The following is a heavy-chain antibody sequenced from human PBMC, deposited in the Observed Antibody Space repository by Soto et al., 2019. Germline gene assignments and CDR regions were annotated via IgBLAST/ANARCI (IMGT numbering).Heavy chain of an antibody. J-gene: IGHJ3*02. V-gene: IGHV1-18*01. CDR3: ASRGRVYYYGSGSYSGAFDI. D-gene: IGHD3-10*01. CDR1: GYTFTSYG. CDR2: ICAYNGNT. Sequence: GASVNVSCKASGYTFTSYGISWVRQAPGQGLEWIGWICAYNGNTNYAQKLQGRVTMTTDTSSSTAYMELRSLRSDDTAVYYCASRGRVYYYGSGSYSGAFDIWGQGTMVTVSS.